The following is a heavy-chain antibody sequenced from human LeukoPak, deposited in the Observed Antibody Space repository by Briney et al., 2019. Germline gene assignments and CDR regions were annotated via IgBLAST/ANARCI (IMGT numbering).Heavy chain of an antibody. V-gene: IGHV1-69*04. CDR3: ARESMAYCGGDCYRDFDY. CDR1: GGTFSSYA. Sequence: GASVNVSCKASGGTFSSYAISWVRQAPGQGLEWMGRIIPILGIANYARKFQGRVTITADKSTSTAYMELSSLRSEDTAVYYCARESMAYCGGDCYRDFDYWGQGTLVTVSS. J-gene: IGHJ4*02. D-gene: IGHD2-21*01. CDR2: IIPILGIA.